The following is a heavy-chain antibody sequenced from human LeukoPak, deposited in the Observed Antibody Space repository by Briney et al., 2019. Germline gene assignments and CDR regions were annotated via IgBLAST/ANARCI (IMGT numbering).Heavy chain of an antibody. J-gene: IGHJ4*02. CDR1: GFTFSNYA. CDR2: ITGRCGYT. V-gene: IGHV3-23*01. D-gene: IGHD2-2*01. Sequence: GGSLRLSCAASGFTFSNYAMSWVRQAPGKGLQWVSGITGRCGYTYYAASVKGRFTISRDNSRNTVYLQMKSLRAEDTAVYYCAKDSVVVHGLVNYFDYWGRGTLVTVSS. CDR3: AKDSVVVHGLVNYFDY.